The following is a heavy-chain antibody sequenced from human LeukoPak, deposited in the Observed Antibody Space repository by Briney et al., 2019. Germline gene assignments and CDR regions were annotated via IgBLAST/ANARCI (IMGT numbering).Heavy chain of an antibody. Sequence: PGGSLRLSCSASGFAFSNYGVHWVRQAPGKGLEWVAVIRYDGSCKYYADSVKGRFTISRDNSKNTLYLQMNSLRAEDTAVYYCAREYFYDSSGYSDAFDIWGQGTMVTVSS. CDR1: GFAFSNYG. CDR3: AREYFYDSSGYSDAFDI. D-gene: IGHD3-22*01. V-gene: IGHV3-33*01. J-gene: IGHJ3*02. CDR2: IRYDGSCK.